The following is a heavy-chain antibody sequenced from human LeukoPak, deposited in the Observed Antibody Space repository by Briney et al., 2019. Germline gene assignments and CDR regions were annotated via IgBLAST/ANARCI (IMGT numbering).Heavy chain of an antibody. CDR2: ISGDGGST. D-gene: IGHD6-19*01. Sequence: GGSLRLSCAVPGFIFDNYAIHWVRQAPGKGLEWVSLISGDGGSTFYADSVRGRFNISRDNTRKSLSLQMSSLRSEDTALYYCARESETSGWYDYWGQGTLVTVSS. CDR1: GFIFDNYA. CDR3: ARESETSGWYDY. J-gene: IGHJ4*02. V-gene: IGHV3-43*02.